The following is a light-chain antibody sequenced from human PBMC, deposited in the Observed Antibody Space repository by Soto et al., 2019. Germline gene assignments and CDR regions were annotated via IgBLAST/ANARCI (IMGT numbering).Light chain of an antibody. V-gene: IGKV3-20*01. CDR1: QSVSSSY. J-gene: IGKJ2*01. CDR2: AAS. Sequence: EIVLTQSPGTLSLSPGERATLSCRASQSVSSSYLAWFQQKPGQAPRLLISAASNRLTGIPDRFSGSGSGTHFTLTISRLEPEDFAVYYCHQFGISPYTFGQGTKLEIK. CDR3: HQFGISPYT.